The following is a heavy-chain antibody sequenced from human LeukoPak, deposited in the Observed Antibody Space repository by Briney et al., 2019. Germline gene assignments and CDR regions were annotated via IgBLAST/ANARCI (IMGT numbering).Heavy chain of an antibody. Sequence: GGSLRLSCTASGFTFGDYAMSWVRQAPGKGLEWVGFIRSKAHGGTTEYAASVKGRFTISRDDSKSIAYLQMNSLKTEDTAVYYCTRDMTTWDYWGQGTLVTVSS. J-gene: IGHJ4*02. CDR1: GFTFGDYA. V-gene: IGHV3-49*04. CDR3: TRDMTTWDY. CDR2: IRSKAHGGTT. D-gene: IGHD4-4*01.